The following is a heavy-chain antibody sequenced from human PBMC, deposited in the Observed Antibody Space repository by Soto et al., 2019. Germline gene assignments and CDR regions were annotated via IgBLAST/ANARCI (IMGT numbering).Heavy chain of an antibody. J-gene: IGHJ2*01. CDR2: IYHSGST. Sequence: QVQLQESGPGLVKPSGTLSLTCAVSGGSISSSNWWSWVRQPPGKGLERIGEIYHSGSTNYNPSLKSRVTVSVDKTKNQFRLKLSSVTAADTAVYYCARSDSSGYYYFPSDWYVGLWGRGNLVTVSS. CDR3: ARSDSSGYYYFPSDWYVGL. CDR1: GGSISSSNW. D-gene: IGHD3-22*01. V-gene: IGHV4-4*02.